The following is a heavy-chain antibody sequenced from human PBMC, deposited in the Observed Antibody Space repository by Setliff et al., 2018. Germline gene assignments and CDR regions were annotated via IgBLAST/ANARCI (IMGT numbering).Heavy chain of an antibody. CDR1: GFSFSGPY. CDR2: ISGSGTTI. CDR3: ARDGVSYAMDV. V-gene: IGHV3-11*04. Sequence: GGSLRLSCAASGFSFSGPYMSWVRQAPGKGLEWLSKISGSGTTIFYADSVRGRFTISRDNAKNLLYLQMNNLGVEDTALYSCARDGVSYAMDVWGHGTTVTVSS. J-gene: IGHJ6*02.